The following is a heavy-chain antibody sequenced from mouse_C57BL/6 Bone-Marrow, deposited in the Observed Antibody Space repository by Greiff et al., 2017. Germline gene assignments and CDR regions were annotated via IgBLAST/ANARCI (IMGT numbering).Heavy chain of an antibody. CDR1: GYTFTSYW. CDR3: AREAPYYYGSRGDY. CDR2: IDPSDSYT. J-gene: IGHJ2*01. V-gene: IGHV1-59*01. Sequence: VQLQQPGAELVRPGTSVKLSCKASGYTFTSYWMHWVKQRPGQGLEWIGVIDPSDSYTNYNQKFKGKATLTVDTSSSPAYMQLSSLTSEDSAVYYCAREAPYYYGSRGDYWGQGTTLTVSS. D-gene: IGHD1-1*01.